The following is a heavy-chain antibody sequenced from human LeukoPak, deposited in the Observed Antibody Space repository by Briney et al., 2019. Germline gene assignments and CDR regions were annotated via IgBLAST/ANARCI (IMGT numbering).Heavy chain of an antibody. CDR1: GYTFTNNW. Sequence: GESLKISCKGSGYTFTNNWITWVRQMPGRGLEWMGRIDPVDSHTDYNPSFQGHVTISVDKAINTVYLQWGSLEASDTAMYYCARKVGNWFDPWGQGTLVTVSS. D-gene: IGHD2-2*01. V-gene: IGHV5-10-1*01. CDR2: IDPVDSHT. CDR3: ARKVGNWFDP. J-gene: IGHJ5*02.